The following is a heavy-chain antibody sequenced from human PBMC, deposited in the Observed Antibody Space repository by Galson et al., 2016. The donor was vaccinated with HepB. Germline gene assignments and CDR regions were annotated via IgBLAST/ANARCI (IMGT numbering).Heavy chain of an antibody. CDR3: AGGITYVFDF. CDR1: GGSISSYY. CDR2: ISYSGRP. V-gene: IGHV4-59*08. J-gene: IGHJ3*01. Sequence: SETLSLTCTVSGGSISSYYWNWIRQSPGKGLEWIGFISYSGRPNYNPSLKSRVTTSVDTSKNQFSLTLSSVTDADTAVYYCAGGITYVFDFWGQGALVTVSS. D-gene: IGHD3-16*01.